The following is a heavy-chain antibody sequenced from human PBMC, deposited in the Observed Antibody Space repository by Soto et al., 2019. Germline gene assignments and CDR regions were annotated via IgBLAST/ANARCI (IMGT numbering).Heavy chain of an antibody. Sequence: QVQLQESGPGLVKPSQTLSLTCTVSGGSISSGDYYWSWIRQPPGKGLEWIGYIYDSGSTYYNSSPKSRVNITLDTSKNQFSLKLPSVTAADTAVYYCARDNGVGPWGQGTLVTVSS. CDR3: ARDNGVGP. D-gene: IGHD2-8*01. V-gene: IGHV4-30-4*01. J-gene: IGHJ5*02. CDR1: GGSISSGDYY. CDR2: IYDSGST.